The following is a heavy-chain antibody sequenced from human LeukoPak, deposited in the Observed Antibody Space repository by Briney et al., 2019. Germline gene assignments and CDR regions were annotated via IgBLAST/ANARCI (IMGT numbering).Heavy chain of an antibody. D-gene: IGHD2-15*01. V-gene: IGHV1-2*06. J-gene: IGHJ5*02. CDR2: INPNSGGT. Sequence: ASVKVSCKASGYTFTRYYMHWVRQAPGQGLEWMGRINPNSGGTNYAQKFQGRVTMTRDTSISTAYMELSRLRSDDTAVYYCARVRCSGGSCYSGLNWFDPWGQGTLVTVSS. CDR3: ARVRCSGGSCYSGLNWFDP. CDR1: GYTFTRYY.